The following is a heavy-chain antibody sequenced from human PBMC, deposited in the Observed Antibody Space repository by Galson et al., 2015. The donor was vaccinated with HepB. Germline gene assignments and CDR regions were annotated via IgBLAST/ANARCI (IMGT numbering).Heavy chain of an antibody. CDR2: ISYDGSNK. D-gene: IGHD2-2*01. Sequence: SLRLSCAASGFTFSRYGMHWVRQAPGKGLEWVAVISYDGSNKYYADSVKGRFTISRDNSKNTLYLQMNSLRAEDTAVYYCAKDGSTGYYGMDVWGQGTTVTVSS. CDR3: AKDGSTGYYGMDV. CDR1: GFTFSRYG. V-gene: IGHV3-30*18. J-gene: IGHJ6*02.